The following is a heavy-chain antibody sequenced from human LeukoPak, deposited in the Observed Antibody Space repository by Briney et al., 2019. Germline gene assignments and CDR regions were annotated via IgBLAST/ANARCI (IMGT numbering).Heavy chain of an antibody. D-gene: IGHD4/OR15-4a*01. CDR2: TSHSGST. J-gene: IGHJ3*02. Sequence: SETLSLTCSVSGGSMYSYYWSWIRQPPGRGLEWIGYTSHSGSTNYKPSLKSRVSISVDTSKNQFSLKLTSVTAADTAMYYCARGYYDAKGDSNPFDIWGQGTMVTVSS. CDR3: ARGYYDAKGDSNPFDI. CDR1: GGSMYSYY. V-gene: IGHV4-59*01.